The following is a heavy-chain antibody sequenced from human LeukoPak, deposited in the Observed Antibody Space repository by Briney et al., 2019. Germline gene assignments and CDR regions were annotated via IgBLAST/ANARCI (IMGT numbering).Heavy chain of an antibody. D-gene: IGHD1-1*01. V-gene: IGHV1-2*02. CDR3: ARGTGGYEGFDY. Sequence: ASVKVSCKASGYTFTGYYMHRVRQAPGQGLEWMGWINPNSGGTNYAQKFQGRVTMTRDTSISTAYMELSRLRSDDTAVYYCARGTGGYEGFDYWGQGTLVTVSX. CDR1: GYTFTGYY. CDR2: INPNSGGT. J-gene: IGHJ4*02.